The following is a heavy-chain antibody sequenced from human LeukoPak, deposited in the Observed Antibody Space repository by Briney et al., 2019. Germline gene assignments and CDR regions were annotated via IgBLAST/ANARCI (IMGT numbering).Heavy chain of an antibody. CDR1: GGSISSGGYY. CDR3: ARHFWSGYSSNWFDP. CDR2: IYYSGST. D-gene: IGHD3-3*02. V-gene: IGHV4-31*03. J-gene: IGHJ5*02. Sequence: PSETLSLTCTVSGGSISSGGYYWSWIRQHPGKGLEWIGNIYYSGSTYYNLSLKSRVTISVDTSKNQSSLRLSSVTAADTAVYYCARHFWSGYSSNWFDPWGQGSLVTVSS.